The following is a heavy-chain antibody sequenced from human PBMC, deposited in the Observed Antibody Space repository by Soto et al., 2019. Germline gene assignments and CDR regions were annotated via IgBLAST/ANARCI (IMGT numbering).Heavy chain of an antibody. CDR1: GYTFTSYG. V-gene: IGHV1-18*01. Sequence: ASVKVSCKASGYTFTSYGISWVRPAPGQGLEWRGWICAYNGNTDYAQKLQGRVTMTTDTSTTTAYMELRSLRSDDTAVYYCACHKAGYSGYDFNWFDPWGQGTLVTVSS. CDR2: ICAYNGNT. J-gene: IGHJ5*02. D-gene: IGHD5-12*01. CDR3: ACHKAGYSGYDFNWFDP.